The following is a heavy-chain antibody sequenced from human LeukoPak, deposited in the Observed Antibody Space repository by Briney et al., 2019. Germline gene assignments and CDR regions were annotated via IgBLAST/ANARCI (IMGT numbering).Heavy chain of an antibody. D-gene: IGHD3-9*01. V-gene: IGHV4-59*10. CDR3: ARGYDILIPDLPFDP. Sequence: PSETLSLTCGVYGGSFNAYYWSWIRQPAGKGLEWIGRIYTSGSTNYNPSLKSRVTMSVDTSKNQFSLKLSSVTAADTAVYYCARGYDILIPDLPFDPWGQGTLVTVSS. J-gene: IGHJ5*02. CDR2: IYTSGST. CDR1: GGSFNAYY.